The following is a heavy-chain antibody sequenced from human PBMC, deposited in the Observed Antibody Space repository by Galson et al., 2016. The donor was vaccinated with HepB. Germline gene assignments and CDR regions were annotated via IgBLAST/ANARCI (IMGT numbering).Heavy chain of an antibody. CDR3: TRGLLVTTVFYGMDV. V-gene: IGHV3-49*03. Sequence: SLRLSCAASGVTFGDYAMSWFRQTLGKGLEWVGLIRSKAYSGATEYAASVKGRFTISRDDSKSIAYTQLNSLKTEDTAVYYCTRGLLVTTVFYGMDVWGQGTTVTVSS. J-gene: IGHJ6*02. CDR1: GVTFGDYA. D-gene: IGHD4-23*01. CDR2: IRSKAYSGAT.